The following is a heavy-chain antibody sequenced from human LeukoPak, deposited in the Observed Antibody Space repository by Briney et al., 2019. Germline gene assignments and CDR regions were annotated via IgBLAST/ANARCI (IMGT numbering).Heavy chain of an antibody. D-gene: IGHD3-3*01. Sequence: SVKVSCKASGYTFTSYDINWVRQATGQGLEWMGWMNPNSGNTGYAQKFQGRVTMTRNTSISTAYMELSSLRSEDTAVYYCARVIGITIFGVAIDGGIDYWGQGTLVTVSS. V-gene: IGHV1-8*01. CDR2: MNPNSGNT. CDR3: ARVIGITIFGVAIDGGIDY. J-gene: IGHJ4*02. CDR1: GYTFTSYD.